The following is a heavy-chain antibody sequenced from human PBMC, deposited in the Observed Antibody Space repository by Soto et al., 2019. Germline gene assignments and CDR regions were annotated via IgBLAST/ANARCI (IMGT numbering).Heavy chain of an antibody. CDR1: GFTFSSYA. CDR2: ISGSGGST. CDR3: ANETKSCRYFDY. V-gene: IGHV3-23*01. D-gene: IGHD2-15*01. Sequence: GSLRLSCAASGFTFSSYALSWVRQAPGKGLKWVSAISGSGGSTYNADSVKGRFTISRDNSNNTLYLEMNSVRAEDTAVYYCANETKSCRYFDYWGQGTLVTVSS. J-gene: IGHJ4*02.